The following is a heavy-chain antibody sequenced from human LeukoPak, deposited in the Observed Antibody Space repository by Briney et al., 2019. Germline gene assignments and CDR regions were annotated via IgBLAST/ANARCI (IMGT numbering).Heavy chain of an antibody. CDR3: ARRRDGYEALDY. V-gene: IGHV4-59*01. Sequence: PSETLSLTCTVSGGDISSYYWSWIRQPPGKGLEWIGYIYYSGSTNYNPSLKSRVTISVDTSKNQFSLKLSSVTAADTAVYYCARRRDGYEALDYWGQGTLVTVSS. CDR2: IYYSGST. J-gene: IGHJ4*02. CDR1: GGDISSYY. D-gene: IGHD5-24*01.